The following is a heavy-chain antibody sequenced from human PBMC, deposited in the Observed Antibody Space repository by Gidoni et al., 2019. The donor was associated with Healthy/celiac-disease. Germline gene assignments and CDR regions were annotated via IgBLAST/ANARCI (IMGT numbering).Heavy chain of an antibody. J-gene: IGHJ4*02. D-gene: IGHD2-15*01. CDR2: IYYSGST. Sequence: QVQLQESGPGLVKPSQTLSLTCTVSGGSIRSGGYYWSWIRQHPGKGLEWIGYIYYSGSTYYNPSLKSRVTISVDTSKNQFSLKLSSVTAADTAVYYCARMVVVVAGKFDYWGQGTLVTVSS. V-gene: IGHV4-31*03. CDR1: GGSIRSGGYY. CDR3: ARMVVVVAGKFDY.